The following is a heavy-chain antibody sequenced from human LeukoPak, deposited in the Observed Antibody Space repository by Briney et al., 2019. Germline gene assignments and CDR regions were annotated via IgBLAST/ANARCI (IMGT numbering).Heavy chain of an antibody. V-gene: IGHV5-10-1*01. Sequence: GESLKISCKGSGYSFTNYWITWVRQMLGKGLEWMGRIDPSNSYTNYSPSFQGHVTISADKSISTAYLQWSSLKASDSAMYYCARGSGSPDYWGQGTLVTVSS. CDR1: GYSFTNYW. D-gene: IGHD3-10*01. J-gene: IGHJ4*02. CDR2: IDPSNSYT. CDR3: ARGSGSPDY.